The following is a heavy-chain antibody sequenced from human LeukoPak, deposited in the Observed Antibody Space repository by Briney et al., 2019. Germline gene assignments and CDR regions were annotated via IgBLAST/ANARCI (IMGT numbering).Heavy chain of an antibody. Sequence: PETLSLTCTVSGGSISSYYWSWIRQPPGKGLEWIGYIHYSGSTNYNPSLKSRVTISVDTSKNQFSLKLSSVTAADTDVYYCAREGGIAARAFDYWGQGTLVTVSS. CDR3: AREGGIAARAFDY. J-gene: IGHJ4*02. D-gene: IGHD6-6*01. CDR1: GGSISSYY. CDR2: IHYSGST. V-gene: IGHV4-59*01.